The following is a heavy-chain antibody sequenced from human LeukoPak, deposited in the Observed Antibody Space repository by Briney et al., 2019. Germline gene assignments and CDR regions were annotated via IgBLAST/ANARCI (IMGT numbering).Heavy chain of an antibody. J-gene: IGHJ3*02. D-gene: IGHD4-11*01. CDR2: ISAYNGNT. Sequence: GASVKVSCKASGYTFTSYGISWVRQAPGQGLEWMGWISAYNGNTNYAQKLQGRVTMTTDTSTSTAYMELRSLRSDDTAVYYCARDVYSNYVYAFDIWGQGTMVSVSS. CDR1: GYTFTSYG. V-gene: IGHV1-18*01. CDR3: ARDVYSNYVYAFDI.